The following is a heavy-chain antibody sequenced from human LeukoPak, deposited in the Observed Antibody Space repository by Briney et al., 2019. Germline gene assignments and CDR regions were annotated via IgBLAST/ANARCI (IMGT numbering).Heavy chain of an antibody. Sequence: SETLSLTCTVSGASISSDYWNWIRQPPGKGLEWIGYIHYTGTTNYNPSLKSRVTISVDTSKTQFSLKLNSVTAADTAVYYCARERLYYDILTGYTSPFYWYFDLWGRGTLVTVSS. CDR3: ARERLYYDILTGYTSPFYWYFDL. CDR1: GASISSDY. J-gene: IGHJ2*01. D-gene: IGHD3-9*01. V-gene: IGHV4-59*01. CDR2: IHYTGTT.